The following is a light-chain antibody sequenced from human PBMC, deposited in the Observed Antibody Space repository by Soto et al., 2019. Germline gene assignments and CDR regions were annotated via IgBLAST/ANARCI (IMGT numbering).Light chain of an antibody. CDR2: GAS. Sequence: ELVMTHSPATLSVSPGERATLSCRASQSVSSSYLAWYQQKPGQAPRLLIYGASSRATGIPDRFSGSGSGTEFTLTISSLQSEDFAVYYCPQYNNWPRTFGQGTKVDVK. CDR1: QSVSSSY. V-gene: IGKV3D-15*01. CDR3: PQYNNWPRT. J-gene: IGKJ1*01.